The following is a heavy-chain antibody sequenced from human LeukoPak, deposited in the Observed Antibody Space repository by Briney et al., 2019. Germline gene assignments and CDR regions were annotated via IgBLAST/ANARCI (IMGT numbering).Heavy chain of an antibody. J-gene: IGHJ4*02. CDR1: GXXXXXYW. Sequence: PGGSLRLSCAAXGXXXXXYWXXXXXXXPXXXLEWVANINQDESQXXXXXSMNGRFTISRDNAKNSLFLQMNSLRVEDTAVYYCARLKGVSSLFDCWSQGATVAVSS. V-gene: IGHV3-7*01. D-gene: IGHD1-26*01. CDR3: ARLKGVSSLFDC. CDR2: INQDESQX.